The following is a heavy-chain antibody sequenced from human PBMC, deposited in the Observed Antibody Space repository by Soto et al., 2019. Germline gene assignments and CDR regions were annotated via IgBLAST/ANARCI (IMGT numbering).Heavy chain of an antibody. J-gene: IGHJ5*02. V-gene: IGHV3-23*01. D-gene: IGHD6-19*01. CDR1: GFTFSSYS. CDR3: ARGLPSLESSSGWYYSDP. CDR2: ISGSGGST. Sequence: GGSLRLSCAASGFTFSSYSMSWVRQAPGKGLEWVSAISGSGGSTYYADSVKGRFTISRDNSKNTLYLQMNSLRAEDTAVYYFARGLPSLESSSGWYYSDPWGQGTLVTVSS.